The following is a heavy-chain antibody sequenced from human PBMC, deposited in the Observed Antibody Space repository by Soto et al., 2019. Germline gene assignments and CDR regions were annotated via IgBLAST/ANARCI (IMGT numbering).Heavy chain of an antibody. CDR1: GFTFSTYA. CDR3: AKQPLKVPLRFDY. J-gene: IGHJ4*02. Sequence: EVQLLESGGGLVQPGGSLRLSCAASGFTFSTYAMAWVRQAPGKGLEWVSSISSSSGSTFYADSVKGRFTISRDNSENTLSLQMNSLRAEDTPVYYCAKQPLKVPLRFDYWGQGTLVTVSS. D-gene: IGHD6-25*01. CDR2: ISSSSGST. V-gene: IGHV3-23*01.